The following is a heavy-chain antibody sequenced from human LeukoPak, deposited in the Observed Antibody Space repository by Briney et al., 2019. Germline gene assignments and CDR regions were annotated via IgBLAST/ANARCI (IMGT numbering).Heavy chain of an antibody. CDR3: ARDRYSYCKTHAFDI. Sequence: PGRSLRLFCAASGFTFSSYGMHWVRQDPGEGLEWVAVIWYDGSNKYYADSVKGRFTISRDNSKNTLYLQMNSLIAEDTAVYYCARDRYSYCKTHAFDIWGQGTMVTVSS. CDR1: GFTFSSYG. CDR2: IWYDGSNK. V-gene: IGHV3-33*01. J-gene: IGHJ3*02. D-gene: IGHD5-18*01.